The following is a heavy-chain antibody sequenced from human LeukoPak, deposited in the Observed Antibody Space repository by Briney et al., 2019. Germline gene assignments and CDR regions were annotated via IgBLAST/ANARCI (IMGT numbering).Heavy chain of an antibody. CDR3: ARRFSD. CDR2: IKDDGSLK. V-gene: IGHV3-48*03. Sequence: PGGSLRLSCVGSRLTFSGFEMNWVSQAPGKGLEWVSYIKDDGSLKTYADSVKGRFTISRDNAKNSLYLQMNSLRVEDTANYYCARRFSDWGQGTLVTVSS. J-gene: IGHJ4*02. D-gene: IGHD3-3*02. CDR1: RLTFSGFE.